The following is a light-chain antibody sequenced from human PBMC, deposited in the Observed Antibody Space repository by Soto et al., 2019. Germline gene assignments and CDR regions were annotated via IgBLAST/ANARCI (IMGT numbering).Light chain of an antibody. CDR2: GTS. Sequence: EIVMTQSPASLSVSPGESVTLSCRASQSVASNLAWYQQKPVQAPRLLIYGTSTRATGVPDRFSGSGSGTDFTLTISSLQAADFAVYHCQHYNNWPITFGQGTQLEIK. V-gene: IGKV3-15*01. J-gene: IGKJ5*01. CDR3: QHYNNWPIT. CDR1: QSVASN.